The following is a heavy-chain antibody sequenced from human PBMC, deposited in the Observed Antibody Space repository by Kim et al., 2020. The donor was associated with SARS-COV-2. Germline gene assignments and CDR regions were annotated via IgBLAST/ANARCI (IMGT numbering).Heavy chain of an antibody. J-gene: IGHJ6*03. V-gene: IGHV1-8*01. CDR1: GYTFTSYD. D-gene: IGHD2-15*01. CDR3: ARGVDCSGGSCFATPPFYYYYYYMDV. CDR2: MNPNSGNT. Sequence: ASVKVSCKASGYTFTSYDINWVRQATGQGLEWMGWMNPNSGNTGYAQKFQGRVTMTRNTSISTAYMELSSLRSEDTAVYYCARGVDCSGGSCFATPPFYYYYYYMDVWGKGTTVTVSS.